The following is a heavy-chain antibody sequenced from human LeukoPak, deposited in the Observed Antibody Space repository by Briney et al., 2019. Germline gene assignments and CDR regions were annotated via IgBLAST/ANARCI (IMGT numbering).Heavy chain of an antibody. Sequence: SVKVSCKASGGTFSSYAISWVRQAPGQGLEWMARIIPIFGTANYAQKFQGRVTITTDESTSTAYMELSSLRSEDTAVYYCARGYCSGGSCYSLDYWGQGTLVTVSS. CDR3: ARGYCSGGSCYSLDY. J-gene: IGHJ4*02. CDR2: IIPIFGTA. CDR1: GGTFSSYA. D-gene: IGHD2-15*01. V-gene: IGHV1-69*05.